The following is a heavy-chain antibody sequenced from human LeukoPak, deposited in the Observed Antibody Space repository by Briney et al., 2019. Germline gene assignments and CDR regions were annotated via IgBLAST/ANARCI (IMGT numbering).Heavy chain of an antibody. Sequence: GESLKISCKGSGFTFSNYWIAWVRQMPGKGLEWMGIIYPADSDTRYSPSFQGQVTISADKSISTAYLQWSSLKASDTAMYYCAISGAYPGYFQQWGQGTLVTVSS. CDR1: GFTFSNYW. CDR2: IYPADSDT. CDR3: AISGAYPGYFQQ. D-gene: IGHD2-15*01. V-gene: IGHV5-51*01. J-gene: IGHJ1*01.